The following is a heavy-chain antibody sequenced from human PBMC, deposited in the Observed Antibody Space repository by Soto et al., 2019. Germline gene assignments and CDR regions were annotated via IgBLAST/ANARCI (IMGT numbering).Heavy chain of an antibody. D-gene: IGHD3-16*01. CDR1: GFTFSSYG. CDR3: ARDTDPMITFGGVQTPDY. J-gene: IGHJ4*02. V-gene: IGHV3-33*01. Sequence: QVQLVESGGAVVQPGRSLRLSCAASGFTFSSYGMHWVRQAPGKGLEWVAVIWYDGSNKYYADSVKGRFTISRDNSKNTLYLQMNSLRAEDTAVYYCARDTDPMITFGGVQTPDYWGQGTLVTVSS. CDR2: IWYDGSNK.